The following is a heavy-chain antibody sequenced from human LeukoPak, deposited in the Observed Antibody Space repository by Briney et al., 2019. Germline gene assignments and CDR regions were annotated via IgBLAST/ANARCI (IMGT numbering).Heavy chain of an antibody. V-gene: IGHV3-23*01. CDR1: GFTFSSSA. D-gene: IGHD3-22*01. CDR2: TGVSGS. J-gene: IGHJ4*02. CDR3: AKVHYYDSSGYPTLDY. Sequence: GGSLRLSCAASGFTFSSSAMTWVRQVLGKGLEWVSTTGVSGSYYADSVKGRFTISRDNSKNTLYLQMNSLRAEDTAVYYCAKVHYYDSSGYPTLDYWGQGTLVTVSS.